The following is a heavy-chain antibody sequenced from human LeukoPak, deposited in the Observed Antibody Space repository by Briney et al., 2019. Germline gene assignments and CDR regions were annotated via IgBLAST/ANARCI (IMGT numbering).Heavy chain of an antibody. CDR2: TYYRSKWYN. CDR3: ARGPGYYGSGSYYSPYYFDY. CDR1: GDFVSTNSAA. J-gene: IGHJ4*02. Sequence: SQTLSLTCAISGDFVSTNSAAWNWIRQSPSRGLEWLGRTYYRSKWYNDYAVSVTSRITINADTSKNQFSLQLNSVTPEDTAVYYCARGPGYYGSGSYYSPYYFDYWGQGTLVTVSS. D-gene: IGHD3-10*01. V-gene: IGHV6-1*01.